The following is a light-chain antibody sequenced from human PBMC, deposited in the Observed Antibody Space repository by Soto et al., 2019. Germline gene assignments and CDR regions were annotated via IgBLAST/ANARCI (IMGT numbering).Light chain of an antibody. CDR3: QQNDSYPRT. Sequence: IQLTQSPSSLSASVGDRVTITCRAGQGISSSLAWYQQKPGKAPNLLISAASTLQTGAPSRFSGSGSGTDFALTISSLQPEDFATYYCQQNDSYPRTFGQGTKVEIK. V-gene: IGKV1-9*01. CDR2: AAS. J-gene: IGKJ1*01. CDR1: QGISSS.